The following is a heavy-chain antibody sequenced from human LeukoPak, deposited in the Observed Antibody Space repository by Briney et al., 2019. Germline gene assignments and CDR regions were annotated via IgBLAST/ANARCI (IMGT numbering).Heavy chain of an antibody. D-gene: IGHD4-17*01. CDR3: ARKGMTTVTNWFDP. Sequence: GASVKVSCKASGGTFISYAISWVRQAPGQGLEWMGGIIPIFGTANYAQKFQGRVTITADKSTSTAYMELSSLRSEDTAVYYCARKGMTTVTNWFDPWGEGTVVTVSS. J-gene: IGHJ5*02. CDR2: IIPIFGTA. CDR1: GGTFISYA. V-gene: IGHV1-69*06.